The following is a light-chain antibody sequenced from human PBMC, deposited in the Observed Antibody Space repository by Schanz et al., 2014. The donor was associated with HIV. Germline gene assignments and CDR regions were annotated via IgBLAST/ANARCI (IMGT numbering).Light chain of an antibody. J-gene: IGKJ1*01. V-gene: IGKV1-5*03. CDR3: QQYNTLSRT. CDR2: QAS. CDR1: QNIGKW. Sequence: DVQMTQSPTTLSASVGDRVTITCRASQNIGKWLTWYQQKPGKAPNLLIYQASSLNIRVPSRFSGSGSGTEFTLTISSLQPDDFATYYCQQYNTLSRTFGPGTKVE.